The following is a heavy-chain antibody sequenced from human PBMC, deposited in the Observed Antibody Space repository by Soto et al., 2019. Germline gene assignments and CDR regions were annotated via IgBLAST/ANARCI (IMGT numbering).Heavy chain of an antibody. CDR1: GGSISSSDYY. CDR2: IYYSGSA. J-gene: IGHJ6*02. D-gene: IGHD3-10*01. CDR3: ARQDTMVRAYGMDV. Sequence: SETLSLTCTVSGGSISSSDYYWGWIRQPPGKGLEWIGNIYYSGSASYNPSLKSRVTISVDTSKNQVSLKLSSVTAADTAVYYCARQDTMVRAYGMDVWGQGTTVTVSS. V-gene: IGHV4-39*01.